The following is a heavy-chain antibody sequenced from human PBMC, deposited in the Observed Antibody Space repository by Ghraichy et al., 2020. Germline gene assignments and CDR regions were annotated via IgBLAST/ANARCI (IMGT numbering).Heavy chain of an antibody. CDR2: SYYSGST. J-gene: IGHJ5*02. Sequence: SETLSLTCTVSGGSISSYYWNWIRQPPGKGLEWIGFSYYSGSTNYNPSLKSRVTISLDTSTKQFSLKLNSVTAADTAVYYCAGQIKPRVYCSGGTCYSNWIDPWGQGTLVTVSS. D-gene: IGHD2-15*01. CDR1: GGSISSYY. V-gene: IGHV4-59*01. CDR3: AGQIKPRVYCSGGTCYSNWIDP.